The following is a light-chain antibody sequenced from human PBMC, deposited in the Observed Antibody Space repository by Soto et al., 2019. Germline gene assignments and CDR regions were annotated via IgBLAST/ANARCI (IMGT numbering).Light chain of an antibody. CDR3: QKYSSVPV. Sequence: DIQMTQSPTSLSASVGDRVTITCRASQGIRNFVAWYQQKPGKAPKLLIYAASTLQSAVPSRFSGSGSGTDFTLTINSLQPEGVATYSCQKYSSVPVFGPGTKVEIK. J-gene: IGKJ3*01. CDR2: AAS. CDR1: QGIRNF. V-gene: IGKV1-27*01.